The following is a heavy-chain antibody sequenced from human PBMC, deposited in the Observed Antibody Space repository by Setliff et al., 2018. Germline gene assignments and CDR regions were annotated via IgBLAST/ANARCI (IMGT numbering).Heavy chain of an antibody. D-gene: IGHD4-17*01. CDR1: GGSISSGGYY. J-gene: IGHJ3*02. V-gene: IGHV4-31*03. CDR3: ARDPLTTNRRRAFDI. CDR2: IYYSGST. Sequence: SETLSLTCTVSGGSISSGGYYWSWIRQHPGKGLEWIGYIYYSGSTYYNPSLKSRVTISVDTSKNQFSLKLSSVTAADTAVYYCARDPLTTNRRRAFDIWGQETMVTVS.